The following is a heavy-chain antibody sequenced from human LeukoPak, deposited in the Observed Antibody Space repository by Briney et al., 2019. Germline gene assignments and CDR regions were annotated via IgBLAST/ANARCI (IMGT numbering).Heavy chain of an antibody. D-gene: IGHD2-2*01. CDR3: ARVDVVVPAAWFDP. CDR2: ISANNGNT. J-gene: IGHJ5*02. V-gene: IGHV1-18*01. CDR1: GYNFGIFG. Sequence: ASVKVSCKASGYNFGIFGISWVRQAPGQGLEWMGWISANNGNTNYAQNLQGRVTMTIDTSTSTAYMELRSLRSDDTAVYYCARVDVVVPAAWFDPWGQGTLVTVSS.